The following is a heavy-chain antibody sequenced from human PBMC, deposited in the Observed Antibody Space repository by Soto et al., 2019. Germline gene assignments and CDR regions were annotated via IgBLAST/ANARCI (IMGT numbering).Heavy chain of an antibody. CDR3: ARVTYYDFWSGYYTYYYGMDV. CDR2: INSDGSST. V-gene: IGHV3-74*01. D-gene: IGHD3-3*01. CDR1: GFTFSSYW. J-gene: IGHJ6*02. Sequence: VGSLRLSCAASGFTFSSYWMHWVRQAPGKGLVWVSRINSDGSSTSYADSVKGRFTISRDNAKNTLYLQMNSLRAEDTAVYYCARVTYYDFWSGYYTYYYGMDVWGQGTTVTVSS.